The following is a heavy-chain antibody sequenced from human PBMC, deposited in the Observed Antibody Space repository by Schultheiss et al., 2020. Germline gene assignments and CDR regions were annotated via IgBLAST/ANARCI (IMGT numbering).Heavy chain of an antibody. Sequence: SVKVSCKASGGTFSSYAISWVRQAPGQGLEWMGGIIPILGIANYAQKFQGRVTITADKSTSTAYMELNSLRAEDTAVYYCARVTRRGSDYYDSSGYYYELNAFDIWGQGTMVTVS. CDR1: GGTFSSYA. J-gene: IGHJ3*02. D-gene: IGHD3-22*01. CDR2: IIPILGIA. V-gene: IGHV1-69*10. CDR3: ARVTRRGSDYYDSSGYYYELNAFDI.